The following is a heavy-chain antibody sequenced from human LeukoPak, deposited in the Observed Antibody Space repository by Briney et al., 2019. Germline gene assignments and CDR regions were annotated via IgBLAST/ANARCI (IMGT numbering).Heavy chain of an antibody. J-gene: IGHJ3*02. V-gene: IGHV1-69*04. CDR1: GGTFSSYA. CDR2: IIPILGIA. CDR3: ARVGWDDAFDI. Sequence: SVKVSCKASGGTFSSYAISWVRQAPGQGLEWMGRIIPILGIANYARKFQGRVTITADKSTSTAYMELSSLRSEDTAVYYCARVGWDDAFDIWGQGTMVTVSS. D-gene: IGHD6-19*01.